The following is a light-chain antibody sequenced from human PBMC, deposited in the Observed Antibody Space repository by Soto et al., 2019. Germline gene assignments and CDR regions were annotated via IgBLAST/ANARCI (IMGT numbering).Light chain of an antibody. CDR3: AAWDDSLRGVI. Sequence: QAVVTQPPSASWTPGQRVTISCSGGSSNIGYSYVYWYQQVPGTSPKLLIQRNNQRPSGVPDRFSGSMSGTSASLAISGVRSEDEADYFCAAWDDSLRGVIFGGGTKLTVL. CDR1: SSNIGYSY. CDR2: RNN. V-gene: IGLV1-47*01. J-gene: IGLJ2*01.